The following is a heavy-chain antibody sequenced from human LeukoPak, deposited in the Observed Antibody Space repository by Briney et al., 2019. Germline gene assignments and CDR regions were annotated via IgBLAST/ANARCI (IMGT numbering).Heavy chain of an antibody. CDR1: GFTVNSNY. CDR3: ARDRLYNWNYGGPFDY. CDR2: IYSCGST. V-gene: IGHV3-53*01. J-gene: IGHJ4*02. Sequence: GGSLRLSCAASGFTVNSNYKSWVRQAPGKGLEWVSDIYSCGSTYYVDSVKARLTISRDNSNNTLYLQMNSQRAEDTPVYYCARDRLYNWNYGGPFDYWGQGTLVTVSS. D-gene: IGHD1-7*01.